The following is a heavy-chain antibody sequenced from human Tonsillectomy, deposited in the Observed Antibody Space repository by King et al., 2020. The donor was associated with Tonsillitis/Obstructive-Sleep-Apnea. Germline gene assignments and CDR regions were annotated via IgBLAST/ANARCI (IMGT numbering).Heavy chain of an antibody. Sequence: VQLVESGGGLVKPGRSLRLSCTASGFSFGDYTMSWFRQAPGKGLEWVTFIRSKAYGGTTEYAASVKGRFTISRDDSKSIAYLQMKSLKTEDTAVYYCTRDGITIFGVVIDHYFDYWGQGTLVTVSS. CDR3: TRDGITIFGVVIDHYFDY. V-gene: IGHV3-49*05. D-gene: IGHD3-3*01. CDR1: GFSFGDYT. J-gene: IGHJ4*02. CDR2: IRSKAYGGTT.